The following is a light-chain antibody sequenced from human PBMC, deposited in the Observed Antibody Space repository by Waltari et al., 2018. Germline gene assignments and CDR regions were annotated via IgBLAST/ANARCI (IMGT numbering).Light chain of an antibody. V-gene: IGKV4-1*01. CDR2: WAS. J-gene: IGKJ2*01. CDR3: QQSFTTPPT. Sequence: DILLTPSPDTLPVSLGERAPINCTSSQKVFSTSNDKNYLVWYQQKSGQPPKLLIDWASTRESGVPDRFSGSGSGTEFTLTISNLQAEDVAVYYCQQSFTTPPTFGQGTKLEIK. CDR1: QKVFSTSNDKNY.